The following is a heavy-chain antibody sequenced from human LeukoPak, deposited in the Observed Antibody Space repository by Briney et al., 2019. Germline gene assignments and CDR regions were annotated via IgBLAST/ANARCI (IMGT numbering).Heavy chain of an antibody. Sequence: LSGGSLRLSCATSGFTFSNYEMSWVRQTPGKGLEWVSYISSSGSSTYYADPVEGRFTISRDNAKSSLCLQMDSLRAGDTAVYYCAREDGSQLDYWGRGTLVTVSS. CDR3: AREDGSQLDY. J-gene: IGHJ4*02. CDR2: ISSSGSST. V-gene: IGHV3-48*03. D-gene: IGHD1-26*01. CDR1: GFTFSNYE.